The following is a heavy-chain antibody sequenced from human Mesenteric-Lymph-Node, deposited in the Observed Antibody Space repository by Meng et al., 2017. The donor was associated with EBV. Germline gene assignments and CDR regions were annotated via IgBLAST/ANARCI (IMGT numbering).Heavy chain of an antibody. Sequence: QVQLQHWGAGLLKPSGTLSLTCAVYGGSFSGYYWSWIRQPPGKGLEWIGEINHSGSTNYNPSLKRRITISVDTSKNQFSLKLSSVTAADTAVYYCARGGGYSYGQPQDLWGQGTLVTVSS. V-gene: IGHV4-34*01. D-gene: IGHD5-18*01. CDR2: INHSGST. CDR1: GGSFSGYY. J-gene: IGHJ4*02. CDR3: ARGGGYSYGQPQDL.